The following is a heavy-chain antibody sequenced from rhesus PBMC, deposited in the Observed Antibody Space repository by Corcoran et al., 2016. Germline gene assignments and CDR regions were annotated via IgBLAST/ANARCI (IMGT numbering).Heavy chain of an antibody. V-gene: IGHV4-173*01. CDR1: GGSLSSNY. CDR3: ARDKGRCTSTTCYGYGY. Sequence: QLQLQESGPGLVKPSETLSLTCAVSGGSLSSNYWSWIRQPPGKGLEWIGRIAGSGGSTDYNPSLKSRVTISTDTSKNQFSLKLSSVTAADTAVYYCARDKGRCTSTTCYGYGYWGQGVLVTVSS. J-gene: IGHJ4*01. CDR2: IAGSGGST. D-gene: IGHD2-2*01.